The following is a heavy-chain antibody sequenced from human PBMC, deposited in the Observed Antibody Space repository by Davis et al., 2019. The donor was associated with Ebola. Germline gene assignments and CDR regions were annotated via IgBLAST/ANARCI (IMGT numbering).Heavy chain of an antibody. D-gene: IGHD3-3*01. CDR1: GDFISSYY. CDR2: ISYSGST. Sequence: PGGSLRLSCSVSGDFISSYYWNWIRQPPGKGLEWIGYISYSGSTNYNPSLKSRVTISVDTSKNQFSLKLTSVTAADTAVYYCASTIFGYYFDYWGQGTLVTVSS. J-gene: IGHJ4*02. CDR3: ASTIFGYYFDY. V-gene: IGHV4-59*01.